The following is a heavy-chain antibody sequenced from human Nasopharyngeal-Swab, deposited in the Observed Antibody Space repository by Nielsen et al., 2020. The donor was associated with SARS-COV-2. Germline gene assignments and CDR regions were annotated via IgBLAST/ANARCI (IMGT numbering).Heavy chain of an antibody. CDR1: GFTFSSYG. V-gene: IGHV3-33*01. CDR3: ARSEVPAATTVSEFDP. D-gene: IGHD2-2*01. CDR2: IWYDGSNK. J-gene: IGHJ5*02. Sequence: GGSLRLSCAASGFTFSSYGMHWVRQAPGKGLEWVAVIWYDGSNKYYADSVKGRLTISRDNSKNTLYLQMNSLRAEDTAVYYCARSEVPAATTVSEFDPWGQGTLVTVSS.